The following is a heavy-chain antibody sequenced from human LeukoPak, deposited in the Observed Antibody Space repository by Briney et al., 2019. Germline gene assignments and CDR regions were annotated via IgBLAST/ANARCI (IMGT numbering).Heavy chain of an antibody. CDR3: ARANEGYCSGTSCYTPRGQKSYYMDV. V-gene: IGHV4-4*07. CDR1: GGSISSYY. D-gene: IGHD2-2*02. Sequence: NTSETLSLTCTVSGGSISSYYWSWIRQPAGKGLEWIGRIYTSGSTNYNPSLKSRVTMSVDTSKNQFSLKLSSVTAADTAVYYCARANEGYCSGTSCYTPRGQKSYYMDVWGKGTTVTVSS. J-gene: IGHJ6*03. CDR2: IYTSGST.